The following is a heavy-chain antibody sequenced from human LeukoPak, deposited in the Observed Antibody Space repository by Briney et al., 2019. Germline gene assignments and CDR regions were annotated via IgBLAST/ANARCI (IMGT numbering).Heavy chain of an antibody. J-gene: IGHJ6*02. V-gene: IGHV4-34*01. Sequence: TSETLSLTCAVYGGSFSGYYWSWIRQPPGKGLEWIGEINHSGSTIYNPSLKSRVTISVDTSKNQFSLKLSSVTAADTAVYYCARGPYSSVWSNYYYGMDVWGQGTTVTVSS. CDR3: ARGPYSSVWSNYYYGMDV. D-gene: IGHD6-19*01. CDR1: GGSFSGYY. CDR2: INHSGST.